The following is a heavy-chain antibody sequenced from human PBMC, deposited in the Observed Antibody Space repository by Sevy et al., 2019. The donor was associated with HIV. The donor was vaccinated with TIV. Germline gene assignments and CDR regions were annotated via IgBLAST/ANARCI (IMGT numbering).Heavy chain of an antibody. J-gene: IGHJ6*04. V-gene: IGHV3-30-3*01. CDR3: ASETLGSYYYYGMDV. CDR2: ISYDGSNK. Sequence: GGSLRLSWAASGFTFSSYAMHWVRQAPGKGLEWVAVISYDGSNKYYADSVKGRFTISRDKSKNTLYLQMTSLRAVDTAVYYCASETLGSYYYYGMDVWGKGTTVTVSS. CDR1: GFTFSSYA. D-gene: IGHD2-15*01.